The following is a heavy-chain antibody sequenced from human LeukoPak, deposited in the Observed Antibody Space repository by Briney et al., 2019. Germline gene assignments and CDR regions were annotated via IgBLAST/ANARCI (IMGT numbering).Heavy chain of an antibody. CDR1: GFTFSSYG. V-gene: IGHV3-30*03. CDR2: ISYDGSNK. D-gene: IGHD5-18*01. CDR3: ARDRGWIQHDI. J-gene: IGHJ3*02. Sequence: GGSLRLSCAASGFTFSSYGMHWVRQAPGKGLEWVAVISYDGSNKYYADSVKGRFTISRDNAKNSLFLQMNSLRAEDTAVYYCARDRGWIQHDIWGQGTMVTVSS.